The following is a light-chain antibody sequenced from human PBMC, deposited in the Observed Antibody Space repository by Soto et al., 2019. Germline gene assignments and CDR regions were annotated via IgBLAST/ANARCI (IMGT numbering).Light chain of an antibody. V-gene: IGKV1-33*01. CDR3: QQYDALPPT. CDR1: QHISTY. J-gene: IGKJ3*01. Sequence: DIQMTQSPSSLSASVGDRVTINCQASQHISTYLNWFQQKPGKAPELLIYDASNLVPGVPSRFSGSGSGTDFTFTIISLQPEDIATYYCQQYDALPPTFGPGTKVDI. CDR2: DAS.